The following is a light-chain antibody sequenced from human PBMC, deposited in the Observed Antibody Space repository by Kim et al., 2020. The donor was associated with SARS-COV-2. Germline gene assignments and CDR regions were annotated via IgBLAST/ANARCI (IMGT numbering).Light chain of an antibody. V-gene: IGLV3-1*01. CDR3: QVWASSTVV. J-gene: IGLJ2*01. Sequence: SYELTQPPSVSVSPGQTATITCSGDELGGKYVCWYQQKPGQPPVLVIYQDTKRPSGIPERFSGSNSGNTATLTISGAQAMDEADYFCQVWASSTVVFGGG. CDR2: QDT. CDR1: ELGGKY.